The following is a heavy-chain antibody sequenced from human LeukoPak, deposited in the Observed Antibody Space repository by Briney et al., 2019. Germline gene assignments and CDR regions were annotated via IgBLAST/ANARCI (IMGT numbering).Heavy chain of an antibody. CDR3: AMFVDQYYFDY. CDR2: ISGSGGST. CDR1: GFIFSSYG. D-gene: IGHD2-15*01. J-gene: IGHJ4*02. V-gene: IGHV3-23*01. Sequence: GGSLRLSCAASGFIFSSYGMNWVRQAPGKGLEWVSAISGSGGSTYYADSVKGRFTISRDNSKNTLYLQMNSLRAEDTAVYYCAMFVDQYYFDYWGQGTLVTVSS.